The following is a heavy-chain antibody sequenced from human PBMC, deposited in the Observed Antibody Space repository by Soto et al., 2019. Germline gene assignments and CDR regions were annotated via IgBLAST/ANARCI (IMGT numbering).Heavy chain of an antibody. CDR2: INHSGSS. CDR3: ARGGPYGPGSQRGWFDP. V-gene: IGHV4-34*01. J-gene: IGHJ5*02. CDR1: GGSFSGYY. Sequence: SETLSLTCAVYGGSFSGYYWSWIRQPPGKGLEWIGEINHSGSSNYNPSLKSRVTISVDTSKNHFSLNLGSVTAADTAVYYCARGGPYGPGSQRGWFDPWGQGTLVPVSS. D-gene: IGHD3-10*01.